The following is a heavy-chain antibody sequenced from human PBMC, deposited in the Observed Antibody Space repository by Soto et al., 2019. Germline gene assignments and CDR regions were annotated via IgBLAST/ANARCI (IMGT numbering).Heavy chain of an antibody. CDR2: IDTTGSTT. V-gene: IGHV3-74*01. CDR3: ASVSAAQYYYGMDA. CDR1: EFSFSTYW. Sequence: VQLVESGGGLVQPGGSLRLSCVASEFSFSTYWMHWVRQAPGKGLMWVARIDTTGSTTTYADSVQGRFTISRDNAKNTMYLQMNSVRDDDTATYFCASVSAAQYYYGMDAWGQGTKVTVS. D-gene: IGHD2-15*01. J-gene: IGHJ6*02.